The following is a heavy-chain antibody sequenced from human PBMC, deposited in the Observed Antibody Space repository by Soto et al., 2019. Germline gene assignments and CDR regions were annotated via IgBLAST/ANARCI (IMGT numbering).Heavy chain of an antibody. CDR2: ISGSGGST. D-gene: IGHD1-1*01. Sequence: EVQLLESGGGLVQPGGSLRLSCAASGFTFSSYAMSWVRQAPGKGLEWVSAISGSGGSTYYADSVKGRFTISRDNSKNTRYLQMNSLRAEDTAVYYCAKAVEPLTVRYGMDVWGQGTTVTVSS. V-gene: IGHV3-23*01. J-gene: IGHJ6*02. CDR3: AKAVEPLTVRYGMDV. CDR1: GFTFSSYA.